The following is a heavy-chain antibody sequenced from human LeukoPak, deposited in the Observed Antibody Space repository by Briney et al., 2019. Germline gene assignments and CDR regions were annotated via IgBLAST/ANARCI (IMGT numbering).Heavy chain of an antibody. D-gene: IGHD3-10*01. CDR1: GGSFRGYY. J-gene: IGHJ5*02. CDR2: IHYTGAT. CDR3: ARDPSSFGGRFDP. Sequence: SETLSLTCAVYGGSFRGYYWSWIRQPPGKGLEWIGEIHYTGATNYKPSLKSRVTISGDPSKNQVSLRVSSVTAADTAVYYCARDPSSFGGRFDPWGQGTLVAVSS. V-gene: IGHV4-34*01.